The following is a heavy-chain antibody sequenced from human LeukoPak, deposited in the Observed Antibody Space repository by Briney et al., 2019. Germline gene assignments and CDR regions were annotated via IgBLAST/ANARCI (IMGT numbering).Heavy chain of an antibody. Sequence: GGSLRLSCAASGFTFSSYAMSWVRQAPGKGLEWVSAISGSGGSTYYADSVKGRFTISRDNSKNTLYLQMNSLRAEDTAVYYCAKDSPKNIVVVPAAIYYMDVWGKGTTVTVSS. J-gene: IGHJ6*03. V-gene: IGHV3-23*01. CDR3: AKDSPKNIVVVPAAIYYMDV. CDR1: GFTFSSYA. CDR2: ISGSGGST. D-gene: IGHD2-2*01.